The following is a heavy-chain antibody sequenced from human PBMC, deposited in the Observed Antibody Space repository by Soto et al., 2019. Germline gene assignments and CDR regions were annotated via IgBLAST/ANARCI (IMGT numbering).Heavy chain of an antibody. CDR1: GFTFSSYT. J-gene: IGHJ4*02. CDR3: AKDPDVVVPAAIRWFDY. Sequence: XGSLRLSCAASGFTFSSYTMSWVRQAPGKGLEWVSAISVSGGSTYYADSVKGRFTIARDNSKNTLYLQMNSLRAEDTAVYYCAKDPDVVVPAAIRWFDYWGQGTLVTVSS. D-gene: IGHD2-2*01. CDR2: ISVSGGST. V-gene: IGHV3-23*01.